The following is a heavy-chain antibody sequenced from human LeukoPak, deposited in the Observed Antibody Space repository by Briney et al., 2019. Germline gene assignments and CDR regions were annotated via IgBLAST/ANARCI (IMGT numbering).Heavy chain of an antibody. CDR3: AKDAYGGNSGIFDY. D-gene: IGHD4-23*01. Sequence: PGGSLRLSCAASGFTFSSYAMSWVRQAPGKGLGWVSAISGSGGGTYYADSVKGRFTISRDNSKNTLYLQMNSLRAEDTAVYYCAKDAYGGNSGIFDYWGQGTLVTVSS. J-gene: IGHJ4*02. CDR2: ISGSGGGT. CDR1: GFTFSSYA. V-gene: IGHV3-23*01.